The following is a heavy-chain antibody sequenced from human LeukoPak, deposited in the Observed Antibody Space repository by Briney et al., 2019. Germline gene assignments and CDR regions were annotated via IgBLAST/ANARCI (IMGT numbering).Heavy chain of an antibody. CDR3: ARADPYYYDSRGYYFFDY. J-gene: IGHJ4*02. V-gene: IGHV1-46*01. CDR2: INPSGGST. Sequence: ASVKVSCKASGYTFTSYYMHWVRQAPGQGLEWMGIINPSGGSTSYAQKFQGRVTMTRDMSTSTVYMELSSLRSEDTAVYYCARADPYYYDSRGYYFFDYWGQGTLVTVSS. D-gene: IGHD3-22*01. CDR1: GYTFTSYY.